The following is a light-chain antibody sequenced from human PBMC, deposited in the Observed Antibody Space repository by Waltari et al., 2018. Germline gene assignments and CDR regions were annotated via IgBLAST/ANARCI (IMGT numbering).Light chain of an antibody. V-gene: IGKV3-20*01. Sequence: ILLTQSPGTLPLSPGERATLSCRASQSVSKYLTWYQQRPGQAPRLLIYAASTRGTGIPYRFSGSGFGTDFSLTISRLEPEDFAVYYCQNHERLPATFGQGTKVEIK. CDR2: AAS. CDR1: QSVSKY. J-gene: IGKJ1*01. CDR3: QNHERLPAT.